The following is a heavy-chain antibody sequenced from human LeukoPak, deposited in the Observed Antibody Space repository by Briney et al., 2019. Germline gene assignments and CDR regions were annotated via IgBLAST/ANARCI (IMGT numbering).Heavy chain of an antibody. CDR1: GYTFTSYG. CDR2: ISAYNGNT. Sequence: GASVKVSCKASGYTFTSYGISWVRQAPGQGLERMGWISAYNGNTNYAQKLQGRVTMTTDTSTSTAYMELRSLRSDDTAVYYCAGEYCSSTSCYPNWFDPWGQGTLVTVSS. V-gene: IGHV1-18*01. J-gene: IGHJ5*02. D-gene: IGHD2-2*01. CDR3: AGEYCSSTSCYPNWFDP.